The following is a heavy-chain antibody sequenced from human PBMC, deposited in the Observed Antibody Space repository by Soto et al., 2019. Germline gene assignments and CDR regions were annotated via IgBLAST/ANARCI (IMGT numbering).Heavy chain of an antibody. CDR2: ISAYSGNT. V-gene: IGHV1-18*01. Sequence: QVQLVQSGAEVKKPGASVKVSCKASGYTFTSYGISWVRQAPGQGLEWMGWISAYSGNTNYAQKLQGRVTMTTDTSTSTAYMELRSLRSDDAAVYYCAREGRLWMVVAATGTRDSWGQGTLVTVSS. D-gene: IGHD2-15*01. CDR3: AREGRLWMVVAATGTRDS. CDR1: GYTFTSYG. J-gene: IGHJ4*02.